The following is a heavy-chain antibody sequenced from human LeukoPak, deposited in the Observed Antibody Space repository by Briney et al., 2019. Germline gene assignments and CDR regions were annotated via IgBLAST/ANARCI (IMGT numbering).Heavy chain of an antibody. CDR3: ARYYYDSSGYYYSYYYYYYMDV. CDR2: ISAYNGNT. Sequence: ASVKVSCKASGYTFTSYGISWVRQPPGQGLEWMGWISAYNGNTNYAQKLQGRVTMTTDTSTSTAYMELRSMRSDDTAVYYCARYYYDSSGYYYSYYYYYYMDVWGKGTTVTISS. J-gene: IGHJ6*03. V-gene: IGHV1-18*01. CDR1: GYTFTSYG. D-gene: IGHD3-22*01.